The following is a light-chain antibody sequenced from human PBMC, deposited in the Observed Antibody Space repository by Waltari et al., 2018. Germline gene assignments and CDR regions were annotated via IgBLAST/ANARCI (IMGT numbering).Light chain of an antibody. CDR2: GAS. CDR1: QSLSIN. CDR3: QQYNNWPRT. J-gene: IGKJ1*01. Sequence: EVVMTQSPATLSVSPGERATLSCRASQSLSINLAWFQQKPGQAPRLLLYGASTRATGIPARFSGSGSETEFTLTISSLQSEDFAIYYCQQYNNWPRTFGQGTKVEIK. V-gene: IGKV3-15*01.